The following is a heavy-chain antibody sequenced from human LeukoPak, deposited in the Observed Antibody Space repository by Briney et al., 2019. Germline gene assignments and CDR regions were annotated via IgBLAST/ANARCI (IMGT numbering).Heavy chain of an antibody. CDR3: ARDSGSYYYYYGMDV. V-gene: IGHV3-7*01. J-gene: IGHJ6*02. CDR1: GFTFSGYW. Sequence: GSLRLSCAASGFTFSGYWMSWVRQAPGKGLEWVANIKQDGSEKYYVDSVKGRFTISRDNAKNSLYLQMNSLRAEDTAVYYCARDSGSYYYYYGMDVWGQGTTVTVSS. CDR2: IKQDGSEK. D-gene: IGHD1-26*01.